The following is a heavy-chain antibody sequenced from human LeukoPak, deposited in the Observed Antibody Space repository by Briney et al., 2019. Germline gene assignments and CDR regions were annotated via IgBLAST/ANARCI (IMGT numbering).Heavy chain of an antibody. CDR3: AKDHGSGWYFDY. V-gene: IGHV3-30*18. CDR2: ISYDGSNK. J-gene: IGHJ4*02. CDR1: GFTFSSYG. D-gene: IGHD6-19*01. Sequence: PGRSLRLSCAASGFTFSSYGMHWVRQAPGKGLEWVAVISYDGSNKYYADSVKGRFTISRDNSKNTLYLQTNSLRAENTAVYYCAKDHGSGWYFDYWGQGTLVTVSS.